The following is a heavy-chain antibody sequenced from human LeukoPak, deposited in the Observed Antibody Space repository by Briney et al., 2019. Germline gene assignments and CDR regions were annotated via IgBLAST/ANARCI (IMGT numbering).Heavy chain of an antibody. CDR1: GFTFSSYG. D-gene: IGHD6-13*01. J-gene: IGHJ4*02. CDR2: ISSSSSYI. V-gene: IGHV3-21*01. CDR3: TRAVAAADFSPGY. Sequence: GGSLRLSCVASGFTFSSYGMNWVRQAPGKGLEWVSCISSSSSYIYYADSVKGRFTISRDNAKNSVYLQMNSLRAEDTAVYYCTRAVAAADFSPGYWGQGTLVTVSS.